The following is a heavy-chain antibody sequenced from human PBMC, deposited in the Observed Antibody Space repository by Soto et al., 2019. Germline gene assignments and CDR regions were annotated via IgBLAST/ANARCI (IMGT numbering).Heavy chain of an antibody. D-gene: IGHD6-19*01. CDR3: ARGRVAVAGRYYYYYYGMDV. V-gene: IGHV4-34*01. CDR1: GGSFSGYY. Sequence: PSETLSLTCAVYGGSFSGYYWSWIRQPPGKGLEWIGEINHSGSTNYNPSLKSRVTISVDTSKNQFSLKLSSVTAADTAVYYCARGRVAVAGRYYYYYYGMDVWGQGXTVTVYS. CDR2: INHSGST. J-gene: IGHJ6*02.